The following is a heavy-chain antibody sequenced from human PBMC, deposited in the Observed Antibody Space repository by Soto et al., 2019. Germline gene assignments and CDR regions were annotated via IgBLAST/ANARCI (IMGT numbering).Heavy chain of an antibody. CDR2: IYPGDSDT. CDR3: ARQRGYSGYESYYYYGMDV. D-gene: IGHD5-12*01. V-gene: IGHV5-51*01. Sequence: GESLKISCKGSGYSFTSYWIGWVGQMPGKSLEWMGIIYPGDSDTRYSPSFQGQVTISADKSISTAYLQWSSLKASDTAMYYCARQRGYSGYESYYYYGMDVWGQGTTVTVSS. J-gene: IGHJ6*02. CDR1: GYSFTSYW.